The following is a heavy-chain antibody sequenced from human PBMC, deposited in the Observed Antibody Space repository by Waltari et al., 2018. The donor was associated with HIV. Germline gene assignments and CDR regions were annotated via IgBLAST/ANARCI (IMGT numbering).Heavy chain of an antibody. V-gene: IGHV4-61*02. CDR1: GGSISSGSYY. J-gene: IGHJ4*02. Sequence: QVQLQESGPGLVKPSQTLSLTCTVSGGSISSGSYYWSWNRQPAGKGLEWIGRIYTSGSTNYNPSLKSRVTISVDTSKNQFSLKLSSVTAADTAVYYCAREPYYGSGSYYNVGYWGQGTLVTVSS. CDR3: AREPYYGSGSYYNVGY. CDR2: IYTSGST. D-gene: IGHD3-10*01.